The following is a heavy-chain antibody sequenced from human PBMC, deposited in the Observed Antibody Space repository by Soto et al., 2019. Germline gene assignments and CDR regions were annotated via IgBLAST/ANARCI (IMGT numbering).Heavy chain of an antibody. D-gene: IGHD3-22*01. V-gene: IGHV1-58*01. CDR2: IVVGSGNT. J-gene: IGHJ4*02. CDR1: GFTFTSSA. Sequence: SVKVSCKASGFTFTSSAVQWVRQARGQRLEWIGWIVVGSGNTNYAQKFQERVTITRDMSTSTAYMELSSLRSEDTAVYYCAALSYYYDSSGNLDYWGQGTLVTVSS. CDR3: AALSYYYDSSGNLDY.